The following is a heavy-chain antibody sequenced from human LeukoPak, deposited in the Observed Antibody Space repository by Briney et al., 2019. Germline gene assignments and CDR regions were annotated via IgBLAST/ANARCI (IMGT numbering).Heavy chain of an antibody. Sequence: GASVKVSCNTSGYTFTGYYMHWVRQAPGQGLEWMGWINPNSGGTNYAQKFQGRVTMTRDTSISTAYMELSRLRSDDTAVYYCARAIDGGYYYYYMDVWGKGTTVTVSS. J-gene: IGHJ6*03. CDR1: GYTFTGYY. CDR3: ARAIDGGYYYYYMDV. V-gene: IGHV1-2*02. CDR2: INPNSGGT. D-gene: IGHD4-23*01.